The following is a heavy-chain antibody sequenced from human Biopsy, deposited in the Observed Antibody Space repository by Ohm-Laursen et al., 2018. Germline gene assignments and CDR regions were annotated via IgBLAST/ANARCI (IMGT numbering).Heavy chain of an antibody. J-gene: IGHJ4*02. CDR3: AIYGGTEPEGD. Sequence: SVKVSCKASGYTFTGQYLHWVRQVPGQGLEWMGKIIPMLDVANYAQKFQGRVTITADKLTSTAYMELASLRSEDTAVYYCAIYGGTEPEGDWGQGTLVTVSS. CDR2: IIPMLDVA. D-gene: IGHD3-16*01. CDR1: GYTFTGQY. V-gene: IGHV1-69*02.